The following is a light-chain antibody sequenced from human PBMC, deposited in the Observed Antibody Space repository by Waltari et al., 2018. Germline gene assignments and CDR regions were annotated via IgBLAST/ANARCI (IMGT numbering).Light chain of an antibody. J-gene: IGKJ1*01. CDR1: QRISPW. V-gene: IGKV1-5*03. CDR2: KES. CDR3: QDYNTYT. Sequence: DIQMTQSPSTLSASVGDRVTITCRASQRISPWLAWFQQKPGKAPKLLIYKESILQSGVPSRFSGSGAGIEYTLTISSLQPDDLATYYCQDYNTYTFGQGTKVGIK.